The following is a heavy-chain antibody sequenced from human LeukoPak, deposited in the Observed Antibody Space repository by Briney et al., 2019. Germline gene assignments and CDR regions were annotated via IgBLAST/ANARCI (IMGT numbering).Heavy chain of an antibody. CDR2: IIPILGIA. CDR3: VASGVTDSSGYWVDAFDI. Sequence: ASVKVSCKASGGTFSSYAISWVRQAPGQGLEWMGRIIPILGIANYAQKFQGRVTITADKSTSTAYMEPSSLRSEDTAVYYCVASGVTDSSGYWVDAFDIWGQGTMVTVSS. V-gene: IGHV1-69*04. J-gene: IGHJ3*02. D-gene: IGHD3-22*01. CDR1: GGTFSSYA.